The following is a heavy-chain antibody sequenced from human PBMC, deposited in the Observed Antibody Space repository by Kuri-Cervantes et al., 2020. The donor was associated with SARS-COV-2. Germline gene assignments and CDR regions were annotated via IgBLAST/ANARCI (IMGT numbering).Heavy chain of an antibody. J-gene: IGHJ6*03. CDR1: GGSFSGYY. CDR2: INHSGST. CDR3: AGSSKYYYYMDV. D-gene: IGHD2-2*01. Sequence: SQTLSLTCAVYGGSFSGYYWSWIRQSPGKGLEWIGEINHSGSTNYNPSLKSRVTISVDTSKNQFSLKLSSVTAADTAVYYCAGSSKYYYYMDVWGKGTTVTVSS. V-gene: IGHV4-34*01.